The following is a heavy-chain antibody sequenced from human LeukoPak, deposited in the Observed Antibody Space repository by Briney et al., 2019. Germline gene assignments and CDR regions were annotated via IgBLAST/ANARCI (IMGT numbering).Heavy chain of an antibody. Sequence: GGSLRLSCAASGFTSSSYSMNWVRQAPGKGLEWVSSISSSSSYIYYADSVKGRFTISRDNAKNSLYLQMNSLRAEDTAVYYCARDWGYYYYGMDVWGQGTTVTVSS. V-gene: IGHV3-21*01. D-gene: IGHD3-16*01. CDR3: ARDWGYYYYGMDV. CDR1: GFTSSSYS. CDR2: ISSSSSYI. J-gene: IGHJ6*02.